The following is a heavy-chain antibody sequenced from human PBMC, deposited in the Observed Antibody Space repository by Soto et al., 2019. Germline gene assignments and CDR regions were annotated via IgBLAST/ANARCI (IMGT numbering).Heavy chain of an antibody. D-gene: IGHD2-15*01. Sequence: QVQLVQSGAEVKKPGASVKVSCKASGYTFTSYAMHWVRQAPGQRLEWMGWINAGNGHTKYSQKFQGRVTITRDTSASTAYMELSSLRSEDTAVYYCARGECSGGSCYSSGYWGQGTLVTVSS. CDR3: ARGECSGGSCYSSGY. CDR2: INAGNGHT. V-gene: IGHV1-3*01. J-gene: IGHJ4*02. CDR1: GYTFTSYA.